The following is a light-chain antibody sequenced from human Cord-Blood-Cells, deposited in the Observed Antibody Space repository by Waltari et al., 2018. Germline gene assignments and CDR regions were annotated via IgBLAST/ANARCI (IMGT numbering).Light chain of an antibody. J-gene: IGLJ3*02. CDR3: YSAADNNLV. V-gene: IGLV3-27*01. Sequence: SYELTQPSSVSVSTGQTARITCSGAVLAKKYARWFQQKPGQAPVLVIYKDSERPSGIPERFSGSSSGTTVTLTISGAQVEDEADYYCYSAADNNLVFGGGTKLTVL. CDR1: VLAKKY. CDR2: KDS.